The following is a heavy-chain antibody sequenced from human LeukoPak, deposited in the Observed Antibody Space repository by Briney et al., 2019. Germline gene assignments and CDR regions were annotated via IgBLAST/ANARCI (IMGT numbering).Heavy chain of an antibody. Sequence: SETLSLTCTVSGGSITSGSYYWSWIRQPAGKGLEWIGYIYYSGSTNYNPSLKSRVTISVDTSKNQFSLKLSSVTAADTAVYYCARGIVVVPAAIGNFDYWGQGTLVTVSS. CDR1: GGSITSGSYY. V-gene: IGHV4-61*10. D-gene: IGHD2-2*02. CDR2: IYYSGST. CDR3: ARGIVVVPAAIGNFDY. J-gene: IGHJ4*02.